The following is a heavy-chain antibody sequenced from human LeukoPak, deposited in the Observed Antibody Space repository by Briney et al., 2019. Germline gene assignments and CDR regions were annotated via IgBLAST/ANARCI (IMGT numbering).Heavy chain of an antibody. V-gene: IGHV4-34*01. CDR3: ARFPGIAAAGPMDAFDI. CDR2: INHSGST. D-gene: IGHD6-13*01. CDR1: GGSFSGYY. J-gene: IGHJ3*02. Sequence: SETLSLTCAVYGGSFSGYYWSWIRQPPGKGLEWVGEINHSGSTNYNPSLKSRVTISVDTSKNQFSLKLSSVTAADTAVYYCARFPGIAAAGPMDAFDIWGQGTMVTVSS.